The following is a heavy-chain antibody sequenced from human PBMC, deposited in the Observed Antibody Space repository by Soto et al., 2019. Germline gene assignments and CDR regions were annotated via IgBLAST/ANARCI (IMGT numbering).Heavy chain of an antibody. V-gene: IGHV4-30-2*01. CDR3: AAGGGLPRYS. J-gene: IGHJ4*02. CDR1: GGSISSGGYS. CDR2: IYHSGST. D-gene: IGHD5-12*01. Sequence: QLQLQESGSGLVKPSQTLSLTCAVSGGSISSGGYSWSWIRQPPGKGLEWIGYIYHSGSTYYNPSHKGRVPTSVDRSRIQFSRKLGSVTAADTAVYYRAAGGGLPRYSWGQGTLVTVSS.